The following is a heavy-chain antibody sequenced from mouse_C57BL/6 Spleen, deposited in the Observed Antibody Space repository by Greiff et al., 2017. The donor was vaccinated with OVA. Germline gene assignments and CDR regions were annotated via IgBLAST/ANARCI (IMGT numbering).Heavy chain of an antibody. CDR3: ARGEVRYYGITLDY. D-gene: IGHD1-1*01. CDR2: IHPNSGST. CDR1: GYTFTSYW. J-gene: IGHJ2*01. V-gene: IGHV1-64*01. Sequence: QVQLKQPGAELVTPGASVKLSCKASGYTFTSYWMHWVKQRPGQGLEWIGMIHPNSGSTKYNEKFKSKATLTVDTSSSTAYMQLSSLTSEDSAVYYVARGEVRYYGITLDYWGQGTTLTVSS.